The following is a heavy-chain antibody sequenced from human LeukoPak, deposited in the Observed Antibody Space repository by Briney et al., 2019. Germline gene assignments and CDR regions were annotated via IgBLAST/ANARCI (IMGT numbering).Heavy chain of an antibody. V-gene: IGHV3-7*01. Sequence: GGSLRLSCAASGSTISTYWMSWVRQAPGKGLEWVANIKQDGSDKYYVDSVKGRFTISRDNAKNSLSPQMNGLRAEDTAVYYCATVRSGYVFDYWGQGTLVTVSS. J-gene: IGHJ4*02. CDR3: ATVRSGYVFDY. D-gene: IGHD3-3*01. CDR1: GSTISTYW. CDR2: IKQDGSDK.